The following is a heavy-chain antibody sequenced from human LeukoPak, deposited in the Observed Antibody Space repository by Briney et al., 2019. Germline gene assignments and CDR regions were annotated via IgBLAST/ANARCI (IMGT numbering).Heavy chain of an antibody. CDR2: IYHSGST. D-gene: IGHD3-3*01. Sequence: PSETLSLTCAVSGGSISSSNWWSWVRQPPGKGLEWIGEIYHSGSTNYNPSLKSRVTISVDTSKNQFSLKLSSVTAADTAVYYCARGGLGYDFWSGYFGPRANWFDPWGQGTLVTVSS. CDR3: ARGGLGYDFWSGYFGPRANWFDP. V-gene: IGHV4-4*02. CDR1: GGSISSSNW. J-gene: IGHJ5*02.